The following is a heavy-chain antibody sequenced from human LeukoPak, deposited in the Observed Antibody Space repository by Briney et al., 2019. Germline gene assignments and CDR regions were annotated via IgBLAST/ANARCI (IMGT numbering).Heavy chain of an antibody. CDR1: GGSISSGVYY. J-gene: IGHJ3*02. Sequence: TTSETLSLTCTVSGGSISSGVYYWSWIRQHPGKGLEWIGYIYYSGSTYSNPSLKSRLTMSVDISKYQFSLKLSAVTAADTGVYYCARGVNGLRGAFDIWGQGTMVTVSS. CDR3: ARGVNGLRGAFDI. V-gene: IGHV4-31*03. D-gene: IGHD2-8*01. CDR2: IYYSGST.